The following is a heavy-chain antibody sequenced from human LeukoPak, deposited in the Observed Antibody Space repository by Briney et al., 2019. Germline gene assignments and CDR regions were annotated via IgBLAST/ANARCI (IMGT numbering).Heavy chain of an antibody. V-gene: IGHV3-11*06. CDR2: ISGSTTYT. CDR1: GFIFSDYY. J-gene: IGHJ4*02. D-gene: IGHD6-13*01. CDR3: ARIRGSYYLDY. Sequence: GGSLRLSCAASGFIFSDYYMSWIRQAPGKGLEGVSYISGSTTYTNYADSVKGRFTISRDNAKNSLYLQMSSLRAEDPAVYFCARIRGSYYLDYWGQRTLVTVSS.